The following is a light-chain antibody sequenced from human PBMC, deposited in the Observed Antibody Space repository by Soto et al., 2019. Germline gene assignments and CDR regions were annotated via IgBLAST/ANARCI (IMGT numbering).Light chain of an antibody. CDR2: AGT. CDR1: SSDVGSYNL. J-gene: IGLJ3*02. CDR3: CSYACDSGAHWV. V-gene: IGLV2-23*01. Sequence: QSALTQPASVSGSPGQSITISCTGTSSDVGSYNLVSWYQLHPGKAPKLILFAGTKRPSGVSNRFAGSKSGKTASLTISGLQAEDEADYYCCSYACDSGAHWVFGGGTKVTVL.